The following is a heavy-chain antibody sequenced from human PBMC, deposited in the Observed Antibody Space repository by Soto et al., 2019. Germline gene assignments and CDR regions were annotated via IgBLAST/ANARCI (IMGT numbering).Heavy chain of an antibody. CDR3: ARESLTGTTFDY. D-gene: IGHD1-7*01. V-gene: IGHV4-30-4*01. CDR2: IYYSGST. J-gene: IGHJ4*02. CDR1: GGSISSGDYY. Sequence: SETLSLTCTVSGGSISSGDYYWSWIRQPPGKGLEWIGYIYYSGSTYYNPSLKSRVTISVDTSKNQFSLKLSSVTAADTAVYYCARESLTGTTFDYWGQGTLVTVSS.